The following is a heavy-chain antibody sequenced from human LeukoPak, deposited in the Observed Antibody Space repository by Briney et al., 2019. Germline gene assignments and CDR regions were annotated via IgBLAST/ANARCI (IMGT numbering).Heavy chain of an antibody. CDR2: INHSGST. CDR3: ARLPLSSKSKYYNGSGEGPYYYYYYMDV. V-gene: IGHV4-34*01. D-gene: IGHD3-10*01. CDR1: GGSFSGYY. Sequence: SETLSLTCAVYGGSFSGYYWSWVRQPPGKGLEWIGEINHSGSTNYNPSLKSRVTISVDTSKNQFSLKLSSVTAADTAVYYCARLPLSSKSKYYNGSGEGPYYYYYYMDVWGKGTTDTVSS. J-gene: IGHJ6*03.